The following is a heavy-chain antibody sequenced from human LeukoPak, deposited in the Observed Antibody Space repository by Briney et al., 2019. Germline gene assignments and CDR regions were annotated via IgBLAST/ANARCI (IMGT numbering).Heavy chain of an antibody. J-gene: IGHJ5*02. CDR3: ARREGIAAAGSLYWFDP. V-gene: IGHV5-51*01. CDR1: GYSFISYW. Sequence: GESLKISCKGSGYSFISYWIGWVRQMPGKGLEWMGIIPPRDSDTRYSPSFQGQVTISADKSISTAYLQWSSLKASDTAMYYCARREGIAAAGSLYWFDPWGQGTLVTVSS. CDR2: IPPRDSDT. D-gene: IGHD6-13*01.